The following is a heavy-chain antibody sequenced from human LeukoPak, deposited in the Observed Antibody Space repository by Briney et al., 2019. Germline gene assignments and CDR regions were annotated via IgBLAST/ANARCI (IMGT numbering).Heavy chain of an antibody. D-gene: IGHD3-9*01. Sequence: ASVKVSCKVSGYTLTELSMHWVRQAPGKGLEWMGGFDPEDGETIYAQKFQGRVTMTEDTSTDTAYMELSSLRSEDTAVYYCATSDADLRYFDWLKDAFDIWGQGTMVTVSS. CDR2: FDPEDGET. CDR1: GYTLTELS. CDR3: ATSDADLRYFDWLKDAFDI. J-gene: IGHJ3*02. V-gene: IGHV1-24*01.